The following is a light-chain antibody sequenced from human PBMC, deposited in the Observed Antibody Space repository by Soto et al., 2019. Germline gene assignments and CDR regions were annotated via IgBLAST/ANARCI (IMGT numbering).Light chain of an antibody. Sequence: DIQMTQSPSSLSASVGDRVTITCRASQVINNDLAWYQQKPGKPPQLLISAASTLQSGVPSRFGGSRSGTDFTLTISSLQPEDVATYYCQNYNSAPWTFRQGTKEQIK. CDR2: AAS. CDR1: QVINND. J-gene: IGKJ1*01. V-gene: IGKV1-27*01. CDR3: QNYNSAPWT.